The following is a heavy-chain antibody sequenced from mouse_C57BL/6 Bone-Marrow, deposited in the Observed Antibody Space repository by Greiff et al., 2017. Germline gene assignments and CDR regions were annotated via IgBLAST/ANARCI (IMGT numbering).Heavy chain of an antibody. CDR2: IDPETGGT. V-gene: IGHV1-15*01. CDR3: TRQSSY. CDR1: GYTFTDYE. D-gene: IGHD6-1*01. Sequence: VQRVESGAELVRPGASVTLSCKASGYTFTDYEMHWVKQTPVPGLEWIGAIDPETGGTTYNQKFKGKAILTADKSSSTAYLELRSLTSEDSAVYYCTRQSSYWGQGTSVTVSS. J-gene: IGHJ4*01.